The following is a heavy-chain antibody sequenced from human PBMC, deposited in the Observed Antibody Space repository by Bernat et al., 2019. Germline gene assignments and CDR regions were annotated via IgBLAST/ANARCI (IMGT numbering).Heavy chain of an antibody. D-gene: IGHD3-16*02. CDR2: IIHSGST. CDR3: ARHRGRGGTNWFDP. J-gene: IGHJ5*02. V-gene: IGHV4-4*02. CDR1: GGSISSSNW. Sequence: QVQLQESGPGLVKPSGTLFLTCAVSGGSISSSNWWWGVRHPPREGREGCGEIIHSGSTNYNPSLKSRVTISVDKSKNQFSLNLSSVTAADTALYYCARHRGRGGTNWFDPWGQGTLVTVSS.